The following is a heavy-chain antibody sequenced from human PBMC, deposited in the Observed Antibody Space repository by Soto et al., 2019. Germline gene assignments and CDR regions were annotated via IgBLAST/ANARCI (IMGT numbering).Heavy chain of an antibody. CDR2: IYSGGNT. CDR1: GFTFSSYS. J-gene: IGHJ6*02. CDR3: ARDRYSYYDFWSGSLPYYYYGMDV. V-gene: IGHV3-66*01. D-gene: IGHD3-3*01. Sequence: GGSLRLSCAASGFTFSSYSMNWVRQAPGKGLEWVSFIYSGGNTYYADSVKGRFTISRDNSKNMLYLQMNSLRAEDTAVYYCARDRYSYYDFWSGSLPYYYYGMDVWGQGTTVTVSS.